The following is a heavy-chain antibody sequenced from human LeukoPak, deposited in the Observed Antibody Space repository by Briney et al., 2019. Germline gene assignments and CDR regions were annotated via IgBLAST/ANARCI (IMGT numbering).Heavy chain of an antibody. J-gene: IGHJ4*02. CDR3: AREFRTDYDDLYYFDY. CDR2: IYYSGST. D-gene: IGHD4-17*01. Sequence: SETLSLTCTVSGGSISSYYWSWIRQPPGKGLEWIGYIYYSGSTNYNPSLKSRVTISVDTSKNQFSLKLTSVTTADTAVYYCAREFRTDYDDLYYFDYWGQGTLVSVSS. CDR1: GGSISSYY. V-gene: IGHV4-59*01.